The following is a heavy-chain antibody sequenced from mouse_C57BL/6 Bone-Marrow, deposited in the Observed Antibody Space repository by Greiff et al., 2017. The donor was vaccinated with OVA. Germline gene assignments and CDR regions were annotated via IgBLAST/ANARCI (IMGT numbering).Heavy chain of an antibody. V-gene: IGHV1-69*01. CDR3: ARSGDDGYLYSFDY. CDR2: IDPSDSYT. J-gene: IGHJ2*01. CDR1: GYTFTSYW. Sequence: VQLQQPGAELVMPGASVKLSCKASGYTFTSYWMHWVKQRPGQGLEWIGEIDPSDSYTNYNQKFKGKSTFTVDKSSSTAYMQLSSLTSEDSAVFYGARSGDDGYLYSFDYWGQGTTLTVSS. D-gene: IGHD2-3*01.